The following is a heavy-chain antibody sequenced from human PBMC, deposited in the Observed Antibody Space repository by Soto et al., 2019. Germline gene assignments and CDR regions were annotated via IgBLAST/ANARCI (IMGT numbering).Heavy chain of an antibody. D-gene: IGHD6-19*01. CDR2: SSAYNGNT. CDR1: GYPFTSYG. CDR3: ARDSSGWLDALDI. Sequence: QVQLVQSGAEVKKPGASVKFSCKASGYPFTSYGLSWVRQAPGQGLEWMGWSSAYNGNTNYAQKVQGRVSRTTDTSTSPAYMELRSLRVDDTAVDYCARDSSGWLDALDIWGRGTMVNVS. J-gene: IGHJ3*02. V-gene: IGHV1-18*01.